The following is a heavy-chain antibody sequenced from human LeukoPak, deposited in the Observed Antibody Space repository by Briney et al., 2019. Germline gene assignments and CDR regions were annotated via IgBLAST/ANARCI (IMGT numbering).Heavy chain of an antibody. V-gene: IGHV3-49*04. CDR1: GFTFGDYA. CDR3: TRDRRFIAAAGTIWFDP. J-gene: IGHJ5*02. Sequence: PGGSLRLSCTASGFTFGDYAMSWVRQAPGKGLEWVGFIRSKAYGGTTEYAASVKGRFTISRDDSKSIAYLQMNSLKTEVTAVYYCTRDRRFIAAAGTIWFDPWGQGTLVTVSS. D-gene: IGHD6-13*01. CDR2: IRSKAYGGTT.